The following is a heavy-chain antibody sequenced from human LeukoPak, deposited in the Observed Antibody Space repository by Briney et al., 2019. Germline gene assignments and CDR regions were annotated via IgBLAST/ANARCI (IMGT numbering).Heavy chain of an antibody. CDR3: ARGLRGGGTFSIDY. J-gene: IGHJ4*02. V-gene: IGHV4-39*07. Sequence: SETLSLTCTVSGGSISSSSYYWGWIRQPPGKGLEWIGSIYYSGSTYYNPSLKSRVTISVDTSKNQFSLKLSSVTAADTAVYYCARGLRGGGTFSIDYWGQGRLVTVSS. CDR1: GGSISSSSYY. CDR2: IYYSGST. D-gene: IGHD2-15*01.